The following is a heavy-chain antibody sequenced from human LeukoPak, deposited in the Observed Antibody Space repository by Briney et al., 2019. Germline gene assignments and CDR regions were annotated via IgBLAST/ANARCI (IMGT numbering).Heavy chain of an antibody. CDR3: ARLYYDFCSGHLGLDY. D-gene: IGHD3-3*01. J-gene: IGHJ4*02. Sequence: PGGSLRLSCAASGFTFSSYWMSWVRQAPGKGLEWVANIKQDGSEKYYVDSVKGRVTISRDNAKNSLYLQMNRLRAEDTAVYYCARLYYDFCSGHLGLDYWGQGTLVTVSS. V-gene: IGHV3-7*01. CDR2: IKQDGSEK. CDR1: GFTFSSYW.